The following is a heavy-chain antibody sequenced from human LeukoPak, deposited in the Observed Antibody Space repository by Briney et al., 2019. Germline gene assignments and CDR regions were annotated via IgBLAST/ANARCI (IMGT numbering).Heavy chain of an antibody. Sequence: PSETLSLTCTVSGGSISSSSYYWGWIRQPPGKGLEWIGSIYYSGSTYYNPSLKSRVTISIDTSRNQFSLKMSSVTAADTAVYYCARDYGGSGRSGYVSPWGQGTLVTVSS. CDR3: ARDYGGSGRSGYVSP. D-gene: IGHD5-12*01. V-gene: IGHV4-39*07. CDR2: IYYSGST. J-gene: IGHJ5*02. CDR1: GGSISSSSYY.